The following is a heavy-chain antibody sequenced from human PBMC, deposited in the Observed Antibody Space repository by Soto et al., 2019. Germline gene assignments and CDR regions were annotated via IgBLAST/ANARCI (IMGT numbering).Heavy chain of an antibody. CDR3: ARGLYDYIWGSYRYTGSFDY. Sequence: EVQLVESGGGLVQPGGSLRLSCAASGFTVSSNYMSWVRQAPGKGLEWVSVIYSGGSTYYADSVKGRFTISRDNSKNTLYLQMNSLRAEDTAVYYCARGLYDYIWGSYRYTGSFDYWGQGTLVTVSS. CDR2: IYSGGST. J-gene: IGHJ4*02. V-gene: IGHV3-66*01. D-gene: IGHD3-16*02. CDR1: GFTVSSNY.